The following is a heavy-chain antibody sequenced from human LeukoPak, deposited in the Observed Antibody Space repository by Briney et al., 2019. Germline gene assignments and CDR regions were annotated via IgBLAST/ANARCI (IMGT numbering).Heavy chain of an antibody. Sequence: GGSLRLSCAASGSTFSSYSMNWVRQAPGKGLEWVSSISSSSSYIYYADSVKGRFTISRDNAKNSLYLQMNSLRAEDTAVYYCARGLAVAGTGDNWFDPWGQGTLVTVSS. CDR1: GSTFSSYS. V-gene: IGHV3-21*01. CDR2: ISSSSSYI. CDR3: ARGLAVAGTGDNWFDP. J-gene: IGHJ5*02. D-gene: IGHD6-19*01.